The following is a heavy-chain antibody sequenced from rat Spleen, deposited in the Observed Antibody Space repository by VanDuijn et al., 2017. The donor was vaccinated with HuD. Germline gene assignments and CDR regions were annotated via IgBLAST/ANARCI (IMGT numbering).Heavy chain of an antibody. J-gene: IGHJ3*01. CDR2: ISNAAGKV. Sequence: EVQLVESGGGLVQPGRSLKLSCAASGFTFSDYYMAWVRQAPTKGLEWVASISNAAGKVYYPDSVKGRFTISRDTVQNILYLQMDSLRSEDTATYYCARHNWELPFAYWGQGTLVTVSS. CDR1: GFTFSDYY. D-gene: IGHD5-1*01. V-gene: IGHV5-25*01. CDR3: ARHNWELPFAY.